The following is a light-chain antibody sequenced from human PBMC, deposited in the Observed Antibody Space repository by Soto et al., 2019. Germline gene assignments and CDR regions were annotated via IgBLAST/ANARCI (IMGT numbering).Light chain of an antibody. CDR1: QVISSW. J-gene: IGKJ2*01. CDR2: AAS. CDR3: QQANSFPYT. Sequence: DIPMTQSPSSVSASVGGRVTITCRASQVISSWLAWYQQKPGKAPKLLIYAASSLQSGVPPRFSGSGSGTDFTLTISSLQPEDFATYYCQQANSFPYTFGQGTKLEIK. V-gene: IGKV1D-12*01.